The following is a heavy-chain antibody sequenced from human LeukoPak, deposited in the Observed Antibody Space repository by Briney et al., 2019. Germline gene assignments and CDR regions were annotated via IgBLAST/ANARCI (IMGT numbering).Heavy chain of an antibody. J-gene: IGHJ4*02. Sequence: SQTLSLTCAISGDSVSSNSATWNWTRQSPSRGLEWLGRTYYRSKWYNEYAPFVKGRIAFNPDTSKNQCSLQLNSVTPEDTAVYYCARALSRYFDYWGQGTLVAVSS. CDR2: TYYRSKWYN. D-gene: IGHD5/OR15-5a*01. CDR3: ARALSRYFDY. CDR1: GDSVSSNSAT. V-gene: IGHV6-1*01.